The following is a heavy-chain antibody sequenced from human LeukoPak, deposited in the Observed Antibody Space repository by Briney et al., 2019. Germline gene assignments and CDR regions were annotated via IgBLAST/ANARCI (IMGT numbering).Heavy chain of an antibody. CDR1: GYTFTSYY. Sequence: ASVKVSCKASGYTFTSYYMHWVRQAPGQGLEWMGIINPSGGSTSYAQKFQGRVTMTRDTSTSTVYMELSSLRSEDTAVYYCARGEGYYYDSSGYHDAFDIWGQGTMVTVSS. D-gene: IGHD3-22*01. CDR3: ARGEGYYYDSSGYHDAFDI. J-gene: IGHJ3*02. CDR2: INPSGGST. V-gene: IGHV1-46*01.